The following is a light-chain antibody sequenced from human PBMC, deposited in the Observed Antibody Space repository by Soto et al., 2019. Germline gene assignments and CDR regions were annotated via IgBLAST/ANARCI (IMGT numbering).Light chain of an antibody. V-gene: IGKV1-39*01. J-gene: IGKJ4*01. CDR3: QQCYRTPLT. CDR2: AAC. Sequence: DIQMTQSPSSLSASVGDRVTITCRASQSISSYLNWYQQKPGKAPKLLIYAACSLQSGVPSRFSGSRPGTDFTLTISSLQPEDFATYYCQQCYRTPLTLRGGPKVEIK. CDR1: QSISSY.